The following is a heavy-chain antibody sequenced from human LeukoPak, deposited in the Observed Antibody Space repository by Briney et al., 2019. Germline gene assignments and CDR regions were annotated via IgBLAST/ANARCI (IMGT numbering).Heavy chain of an antibody. D-gene: IGHD4-17*01. CDR1: GFTFNNAW. Sequence: TGGSLRLSCAASGFTFNNAWMTWARQAPGKRLEWVGRIKSKTDGGTTDYAEPVKGRFTISRDDSKNTLCLQMNFLKTEDTALYYCAAVSVDYGDSSFDFWGQGTLVTVSS. J-gene: IGHJ4*02. CDR3: AAVSVDYGDSSFDF. CDR2: IKSKTDGGTT. V-gene: IGHV3-15*01.